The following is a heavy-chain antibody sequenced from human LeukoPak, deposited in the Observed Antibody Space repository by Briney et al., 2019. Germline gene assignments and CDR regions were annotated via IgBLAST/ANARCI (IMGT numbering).Heavy chain of an antibody. CDR3: ARGGSPVGATNDY. Sequence: SETLSLTGAVYGGSFSGYYWSWIRQPPGKGLEWIGEINHSGSTNYNPSLKSRVTISVDTSKNQSSLKLSSVTAAETAVYYCARGGSPVGATNDYWGQGTLVTVSS. V-gene: IGHV4-34*01. J-gene: IGHJ4*02. D-gene: IGHD1-26*01. CDR1: GGSFSGYY. CDR2: INHSGST.